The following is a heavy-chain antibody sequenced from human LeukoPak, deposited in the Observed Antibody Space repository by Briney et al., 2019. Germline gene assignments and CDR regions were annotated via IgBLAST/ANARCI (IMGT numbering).Heavy chain of an antibody. CDR3: AREGGFYRPLDY. Sequence: SETLSLTCGVSGGSVTSTNWWTWVRQPPGKGLEWIGEVHLDGRTNYNPSLKSRLTMSVDLSENHVSLKLTSVTAADTAVYYRAREGGFYRPLDYSGQGTLVTVSS. CDR2: VHLDGRT. J-gene: IGHJ4*02. V-gene: IGHV4-4*02. CDR1: GGSVTSTNW. D-gene: IGHD3-3*01.